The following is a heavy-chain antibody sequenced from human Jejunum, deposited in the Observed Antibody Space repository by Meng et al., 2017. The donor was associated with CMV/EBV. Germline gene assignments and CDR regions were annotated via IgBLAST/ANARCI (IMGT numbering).Heavy chain of an antibody. Sequence: GSFFNESWFAWVRQMPGKGLDWMGIIFPRASDIRYSPSFEGQVTISVDTSISTAYLQWSSLKPSDTAIYFCARADWAWVTPYYLDFWGRGTKVTVSS. CDR3: ARADWAWVTPYYLDF. CDR1: GSFFNESW. J-gene: IGHJ4*02. D-gene: IGHD2-21*02. CDR2: IFPRASDI. V-gene: IGHV5-51*01.